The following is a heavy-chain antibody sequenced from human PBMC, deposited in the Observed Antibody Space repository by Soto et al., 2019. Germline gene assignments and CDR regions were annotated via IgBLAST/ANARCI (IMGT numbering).Heavy chain of an antibody. CDR3: AGGRIVVVGSRAYYGMDV. D-gene: IGHD3-22*01. Sequence: ASVKVSCKASGYTFTSYDINWVRQATGQGLEWMGWMNPNSGNTGYAQNFQGRVTITADESTNTAYMELSSLRPEDTAVYYCAGGRIVVVGSRAYYGMDVWGQGTTVTVSS. CDR1: GYTFTSYD. CDR2: MNPNSGNT. J-gene: IGHJ6*02. V-gene: IGHV1-8*01.